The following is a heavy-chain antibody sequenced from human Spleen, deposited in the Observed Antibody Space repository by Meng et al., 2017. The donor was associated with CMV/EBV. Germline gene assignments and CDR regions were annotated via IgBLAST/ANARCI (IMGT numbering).Heavy chain of an antibody. D-gene: IGHD2-15*01. J-gene: IGHJ4*02. Sequence: GESLKISCAASGFTFSSYEMNWVRRAPGKGLEWISYIFNSGSTIYYADSVKGRFTISRDNAKNSLYLQMNSLRAEDTAAYYCARDRPSAWWFDYWGQGTLVTVSS. CDR1: GFTFSSYE. CDR2: IFNSGSTI. V-gene: IGHV3-48*03. CDR3: ARDRPSAWWFDY.